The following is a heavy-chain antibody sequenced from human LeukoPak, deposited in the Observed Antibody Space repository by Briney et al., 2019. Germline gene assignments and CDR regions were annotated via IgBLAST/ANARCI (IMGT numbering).Heavy chain of an antibody. CDR3: ARAQTYYGSGSYLY. CDR2: ISSSSTV. CDR1: GFTFSSYS. J-gene: IGHJ4*02. D-gene: IGHD3-10*01. Sequence: GGSLRLSCAASGFTFSSYSMNWVGQGPGKGLEWVSYISSSSTVYYADSLKGRFTISRDNAKNSLYLQMNSLRDEDTAVYYCARAQTYYGSGSYLYWGQGTLVTVSS. V-gene: IGHV3-48*02.